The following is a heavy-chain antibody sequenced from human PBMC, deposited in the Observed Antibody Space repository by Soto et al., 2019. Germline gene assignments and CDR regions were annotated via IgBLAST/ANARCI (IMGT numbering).Heavy chain of an antibody. CDR2: IRQDGGKK. J-gene: IGHJ4*02. Sequence: EVQLAESGGGLVQPGGSLRLSCAASGFSFSTYWMSWVRQAPGKGLEWVANIRQDGGKKYYVDSVKGRFTISRDNAKNSLFLQMDGLRAEDTGVYYCARDRSYSGSYSVFDDWGQGTLVTVSS. CDR3: ARDRSYSGSYSVFDD. CDR1: GFSFSTYW. D-gene: IGHD1-26*01. V-gene: IGHV3-7*04.